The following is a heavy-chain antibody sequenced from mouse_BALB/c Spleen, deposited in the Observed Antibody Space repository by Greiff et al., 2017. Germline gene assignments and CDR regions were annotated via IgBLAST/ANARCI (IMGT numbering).Heavy chain of an antibody. D-gene: IGHD2-3*01. CDR1: GFTFSSYA. V-gene: IGHV5-6-5*01. CDR3: ARGPSMIFAY. J-gene: IGHJ2*01. CDR2: ISSGGST. Sequence: EVMLVESGGGLVKPGGSLKLSCAASGFTFSSYAMSWVRQTPEKRLEWVASISSGGSTYYPDSVKGRFTISRDNARNILYLQMSSLRSEDTAMYYCARGPSMIFAYWGQGTTLTVSS.